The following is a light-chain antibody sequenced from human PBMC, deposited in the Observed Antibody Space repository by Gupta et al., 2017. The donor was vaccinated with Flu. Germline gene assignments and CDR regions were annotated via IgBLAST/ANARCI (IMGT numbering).Light chain of an antibody. CDR2: GAS. CDR1: QSISSN. CDR3: QQDNNWPRT. J-gene: IGKJ1*01. V-gene: IGKV3-15*01. Sequence: PATLSVSPGERATLSCRASQSISSNLAWYQQTPGQAPRLLISGASTRASVMPARFSGSGSGTDFTLTISSLQSEDFAVYYCQQDNNWPRTFGQGTKVEIK.